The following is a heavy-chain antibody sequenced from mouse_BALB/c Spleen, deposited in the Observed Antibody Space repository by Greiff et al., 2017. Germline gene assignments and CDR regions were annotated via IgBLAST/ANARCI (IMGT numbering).Heavy chain of an antibody. D-gene: IGHD2-1*01. V-gene: IGHV3-2*02. CDR2: ISYSGST. J-gene: IGHJ4*01. CDR3: ARFRGNYDYAMDY. Sequence: EVKLVESGPGLVKPSQSLSLTCTVTGYSITSDYAWNWIRQFPGNKLEWMGYISYSGSTSYNPSLKSRISITRDTSKNQFFLQLNSVTTEDTATYYCARFRGNYDYAMDYWGQGTSVTVSS. CDR1: GYSITSDYA.